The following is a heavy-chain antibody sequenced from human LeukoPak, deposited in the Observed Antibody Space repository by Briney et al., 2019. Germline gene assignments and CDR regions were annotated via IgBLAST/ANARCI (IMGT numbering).Heavy chain of an antibody. J-gene: IGHJ4*02. CDR1: GFTFSSSS. CDR3: ARSRDKNTYGYAY. D-gene: IGHD5-18*01. V-gene: IGHV3-48*01. Sequence: GESLRLSCAASGFTFSSSSMNWVRQAPGKGLEWVSYISSSSNSIYYADSGKGRFTIPRDNAKNSLYLQMNNLRAEDTAVYYCARSRDKNTYGYAYWGQGTLVTVSS. CDR2: ISSSSNSI.